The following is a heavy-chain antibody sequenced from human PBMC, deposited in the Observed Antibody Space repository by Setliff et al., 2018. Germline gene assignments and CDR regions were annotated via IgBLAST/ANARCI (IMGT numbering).Heavy chain of an antibody. CDR3: ARDVFDFRTGQGGP. CDR2: THTDGITI. CDR1: GFTVSSFS. V-gene: IGHV3-48*04. Sequence: GGSLRLSCAASGFTVSSFSMIWVRQAPGKGLERVSKTHTDGITIYSDSVKGRFTISRDNAKNSLSLQMNGLRAEDTSVYYCARDVFDFRTGQGGPWGQGTRVTVSS. J-gene: IGHJ5*02. D-gene: IGHD3-3*01.